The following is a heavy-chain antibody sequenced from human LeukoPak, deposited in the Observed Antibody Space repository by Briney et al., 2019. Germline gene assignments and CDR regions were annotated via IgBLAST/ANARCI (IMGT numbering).Heavy chain of an antibody. CDR2: INHSGST. CDR1: GGSFSGYY. CDR3: ARGKDSLSRDITIFGVVVTPPYYFDF. V-gene: IGHV4-34*01. J-gene: IGHJ4*02. Sequence: PSETLSLTCAVYGGSFSGYYWSWIRQPPGKGLEWIGEINHSGSTNYNPSLKSRVTISVDTSKNQFSLKLSSVTAADTAVYYCARGKDSLSRDITIFGVVVTPPYYFDFWGQGTLVTVSS. D-gene: IGHD3-3*01.